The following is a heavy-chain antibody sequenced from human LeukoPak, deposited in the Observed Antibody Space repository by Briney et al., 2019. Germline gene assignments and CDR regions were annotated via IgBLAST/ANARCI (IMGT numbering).Heavy chain of an antibody. D-gene: IGHD3-10*01. CDR1: GFTFSSYG. J-gene: IGHJ4*02. CDR3: AKDKYYGSGSYSFDY. Sequence: GGSLRLSCAASGFTFSSYGMHWVRQAPGKGLEWVAVISYDGSNKYYADSVKGRFTISRDNSKNTLYLQMNSLRAEDTAVYYCAKDKYYGSGSYSFDYWGQGTLVTVSS. V-gene: IGHV3-30*18. CDR2: ISYDGSNK.